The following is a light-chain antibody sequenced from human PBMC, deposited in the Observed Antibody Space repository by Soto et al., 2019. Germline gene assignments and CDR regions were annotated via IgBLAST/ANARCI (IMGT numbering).Light chain of an antibody. V-gene: IGKV1-39*01. CDR2: AAS. J-gene: IGKJ1*01. Sequence: DIQMTQSPSSLSASVGDRVTLSCRASQSISSYLNWYQQKPGEAPKLLIYAASSLPSGVPSRFSGSGSGTDFTLTISSLQPEDFATYYCQQSYSTPWTFGQGTKVEIK. CDR3: QQSYSTPWT. CDR1: QSISSY.